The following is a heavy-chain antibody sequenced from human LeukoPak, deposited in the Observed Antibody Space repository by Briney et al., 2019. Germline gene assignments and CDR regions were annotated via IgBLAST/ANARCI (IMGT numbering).Heavy chain of an antibody. CDR3: ARGGRAYYYDSSCDY. V-gene: IGHV4-34*01. CDR2: INHSGST. D-gene: IGHD3-22*01. J-gene: IGHJ4*02. CDR1: GGSFSGYC. Sequence: NPSETLSLTCAVYGGSFSGYCWSWIRQPPGKGLEWIGEINHSGSTNYNPSLKSRVTISVDTSKNQFSLKLSSVTAADTAVYYCARGGRAYYYDSSCDYWGQGTLVTVSS.